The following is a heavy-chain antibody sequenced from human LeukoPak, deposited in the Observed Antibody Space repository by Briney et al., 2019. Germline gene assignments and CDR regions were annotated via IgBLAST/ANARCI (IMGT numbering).Heavy chain of an antibody. CDR3: ARLSSPLGPDRAITMVRGVIIKNYFDY. V-gene: IGHV4-39*01. Sequence: PSETLSLTCTVSGGSISSSSYYWGWIRQPPGKGLEWIGSIYYSGGTYYNPSLKSRVTISVDTSKNQFSLKLSSVTAADTAVYYCARLSSPLGPDRAITMVRGVIIKNYFDYWGQGTLVTVSS. CDR1: GGSISSSSYY. D-gene: IGHD3-10*01. J-gene: IGHJ4*02. CDR2: IYYSGGT.